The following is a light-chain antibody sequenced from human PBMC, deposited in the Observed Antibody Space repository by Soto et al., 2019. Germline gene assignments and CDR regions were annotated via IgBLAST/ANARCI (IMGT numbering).Light chain of an antibody. J-gene: IGLJ3*02. CDR2: EVT. V-gene: IGLV2-8*01. Sequence: QSALTQPPSASGSPGQSVTISCTGTSSDVGAYNYVSWYQQHAGKAPKLVIYEVTKRPSGVPDRFSGSKSANTASRTVSGLQAEDEAVYYCSSFASSNTWVFGGGTKLTVL. CDR1: SSDVGAYNY. CDR3: SSFASSNTWV.